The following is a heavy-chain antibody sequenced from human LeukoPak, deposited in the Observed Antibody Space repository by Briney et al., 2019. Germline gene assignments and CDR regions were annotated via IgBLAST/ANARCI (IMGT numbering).Heavy chain of an antibody. J-gene: IGHJ4*02. D-gene: IGHD6-19*01. CDR2: INHSGST. Sequence: SETLSLTCAVYGGSFSGYYWSWIRQPPGKGLEWIGEINHSGSTNYNPSLKSRVTISVDTSKNQFSLKLSSVTDADTAVYYCARAPHSSRITVASKLYYFDYWGQGTLVTVSS. CDR3: ARAPHSSRITVASKLYYFDY. CDR1: GGSFSGYY. V-gene: IGHV4-34*01.